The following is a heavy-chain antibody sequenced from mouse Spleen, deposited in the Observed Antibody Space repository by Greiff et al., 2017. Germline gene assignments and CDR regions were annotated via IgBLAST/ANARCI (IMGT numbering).Heavy chain of an antibody. D-gene: IGHD2-12*01. Sequence: VQLQQPGAELVRPGSSVQLSCKASGYTFTSYWMHWVKQRPIQGLEWIGNIDPSDSETHYNQKFKDKATLTVDKSSSTAYMQLSSLTSEDSAVYYCARYEDAMDYWGQGTSVTVSS. CDR2: IDPSDSET. J-gene: IGHJ4*01. V-gene: IGHV1-52*01. CDR3: ARYEDAMDY. CDR1: GYTFTSYW.